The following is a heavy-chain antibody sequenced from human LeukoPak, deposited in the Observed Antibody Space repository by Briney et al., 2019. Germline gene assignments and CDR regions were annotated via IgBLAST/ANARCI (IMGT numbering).Heavy chain of an antibody. Sequence: GASVKVSCKASGYTFTSHYMHWVRQAPGQGLEWMGIINPSGGSTSYAQKFQGRVTMTRDTSTSTVYMELSSLRSEDTAVYYCASTLRLTAAAGNFDYWGQGTLVTVSS. CDR1: GYTFTSHY. CDR3: ASTLRLTAAAGNFDY. V-gene: IGHV1-46*03. CDR2: INPSGGST. J-gene: IGHJ4*02. D-gene: IGHD6-13*01.